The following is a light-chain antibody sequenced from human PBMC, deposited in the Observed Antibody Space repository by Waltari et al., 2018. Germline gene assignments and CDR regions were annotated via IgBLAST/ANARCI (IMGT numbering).Light chain of an antibody. CDR2: EVA. CDR3: CSYAGGGTYV. Sequence: QSALTQPAPVSRSPGQSTTISRTATSSDVEKYNLFSWYQHHPDKAPKLMIYEVANRPSGVSNRFSGSKSGNTASLTISGLQAEDEADYYCCSYAGGGTYVFGRGTKVTVL. J-gene: IGLJ1*01. V-gene: IGLV2-23*02. CDR1: SSDVEKYNL.